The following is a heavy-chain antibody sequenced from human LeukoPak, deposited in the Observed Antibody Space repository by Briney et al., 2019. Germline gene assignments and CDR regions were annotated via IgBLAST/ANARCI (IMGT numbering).Heavy chain of an antibody. J-gene: IGHJ4*02. D-gene: IGHD5-18*01. CDR3: ARGGLVDTAYLINLDY. CDR2: MNPNSGNT. CDR1: GYTFTSYD. V-gene: IGHV1-8*01. Sequence: GASVKVSRKASGYTFTSYDINWVRQATGQGLEWMGWMNPNSGNTGYAQKFQGRVTMTRNTSISTAYMELSSLRSEDTAVYYCARGGLVDTAYLINLDYWGQGTLNTVSS.